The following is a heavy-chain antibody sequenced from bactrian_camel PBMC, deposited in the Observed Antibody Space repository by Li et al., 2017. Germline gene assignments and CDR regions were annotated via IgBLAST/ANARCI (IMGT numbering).Heavy chain of an antibody. CDR1: GYSGDNYC. J-gene: IGHJ4*01. D-gene: IGHD1*01. V-gene: IGHV3S26*01. CDR2: VLNDGSE. CDR3: AGDSRLRGCRSQLAPGFVN. Sequence: HVQLVESGGGSVQTGGSLRLSCEASGYSGDNYCMAWFRQAQGKEREALAAVLNDGSESVTDSVKGHFALSIDHAKATLYLQMDSLNPDDTAMYYCAGDSRLRGCRSQLAPGFVNWGQGTQVTVS.